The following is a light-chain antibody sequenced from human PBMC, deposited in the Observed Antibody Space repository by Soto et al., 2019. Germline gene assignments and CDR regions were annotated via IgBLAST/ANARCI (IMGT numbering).Light chain of an antibody. CDR2: KAS. CDR3: QQYDSYPWM. J-gene: IGKJ1*01. V-gene: IGKV1-5*03. CDR1: QSFSTW. Sequence: DIQMTQSPSTLSASVGDRVTITCRASQSFSTWLAWYQQKPGKAPKLLIYKASNLESGVPSRFSGSGSGTEFTLTISSLQPDDFATYYCQQYDSYPWMFGQGTKVEIK.